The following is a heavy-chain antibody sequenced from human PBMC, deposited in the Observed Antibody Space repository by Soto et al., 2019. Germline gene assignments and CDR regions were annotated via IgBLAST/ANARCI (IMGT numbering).Heavy chain of an antibody. Sequence: GGSLRLSCAASGFTFSSYWMSWARQAPGKGLEWVANIKQDGSEKYYVDSVKGRFTISRGNAKNSLYLQMNSLRAEDTAVYYCANMVRGVITSYYMDVWGKGTTVTVSS. CDR2: IKQDGSEK. J-gene: IGHJ6*03. CDR1: GFTFSSYW. CDR3: ANMVRGVITSYYMDV. D-gene: IGHD3-10*01. V-gene: IGHV3-7*01.